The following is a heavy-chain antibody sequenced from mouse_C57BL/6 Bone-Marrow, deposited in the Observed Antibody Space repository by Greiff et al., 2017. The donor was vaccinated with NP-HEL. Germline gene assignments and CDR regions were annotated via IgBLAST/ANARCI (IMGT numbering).Heavy chain of an antibody. CDR2: IYPGDGDT. J-gene: IGHJ2*01. CDR1: GYAFSSYW. V-gene: IGHV1-80*01. D-gene: IGHD3-2*02. CDR3: ARSTTAQAPFDY. Sequence: VQLQQSGAELVKPGASVKISCKASGYAFSSYWMNWVKQRPGKGLEWIGQIYPGDGDTNYNGKFKGKATLTADKSSSTAYMQLSSLTSEDSAVYFCARSTTAQAPFDYWGQGTTLTVSS.